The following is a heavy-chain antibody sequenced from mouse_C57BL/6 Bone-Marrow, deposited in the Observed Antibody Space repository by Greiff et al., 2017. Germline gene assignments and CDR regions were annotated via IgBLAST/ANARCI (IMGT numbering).Heavy chain of an antibody. CDR2: IYPGGGYT. D-gene: IGHD2-12*01. CDR1: GYTFTNYW. J-gene: IGHJ2*01. V-gene: IGHV1-63*01. Sequence: VQLQQSGAELVRPGTSVKMSCKASGYTFTNYWIGWAKQRPGHGLEWIGDIYPGGGYTNYNEKFKGKATLTADSSSSTAYMQFSRLTAEDSAIYYSERRELPCPSLDYWGQGTTRTVSS. CDR3: ERRELPCPSLDY.